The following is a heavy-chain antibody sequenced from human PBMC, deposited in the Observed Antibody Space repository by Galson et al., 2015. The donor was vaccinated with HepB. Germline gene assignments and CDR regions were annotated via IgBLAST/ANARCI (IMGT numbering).Heavy chain of an antibody. CDR2: IIPIFGIA. Sequence: SVKVSCKASGGTFSSYAISWVRQAPGQGLEWMGGIIPIFGIANYAQKFQGRVTITADESTSTAYMELSSLRSEDTAVYYCARDFRGLRWEGYYYGMDVWGQGTTVTVSS. V-gene: IGHV1-69*13. CDR3: ARDFRGLRWEGYYYGMDV. J-gene: IGHJ6*02. D-gene: IGHD4-23*01. CDR1: GGTFSSYA.